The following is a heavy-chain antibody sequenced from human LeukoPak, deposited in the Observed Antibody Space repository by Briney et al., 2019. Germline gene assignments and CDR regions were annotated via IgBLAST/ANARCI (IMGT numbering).Heavy chain of an antibody. CDR2: IDPHSGDT. Sequence: ASVRVSCKASGYTFTGHYLHWVRQAPGQGLEWMGWIDPHSGDTNYAQKFQGRVPMTRDTSITTAYMELSGLTSDDTAVYYCAREVASGYCIDGVCPPFGYWGQGTLVTVSS. V-gene: IGHV1-2*02. CDR1: GYTFTGHY. CDR3: AREVASGYCIDGVCPPFGY. J-gene: IGHJ4*02. D-gene: IGHD2-8*01.